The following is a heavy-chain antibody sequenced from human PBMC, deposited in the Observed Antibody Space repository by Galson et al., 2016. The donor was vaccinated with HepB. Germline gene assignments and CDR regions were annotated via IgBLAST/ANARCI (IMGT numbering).Heavy chain of an antibody. CDR3: ARDLYYLVATIPSHFDY. D-gene: IGHD5-12*01. Sequence: SVKVSCKASGYTFSRYGITWVRQAPGQGLEWMGWISGYNGNTNYAHKFQGRVTMTTDTSTSTVYMNLRSLRSDDTAIDYCARDLYYLVATIPSHFDYWGQGTLVTVSS. V-gene: IGHV1-18*01. CDR2: ISGYNGNT. J-gene: IGHJ4*02. CDR1: GYTFSRYG.